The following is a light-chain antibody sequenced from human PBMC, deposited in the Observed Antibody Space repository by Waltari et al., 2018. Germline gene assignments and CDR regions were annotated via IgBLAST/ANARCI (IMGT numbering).Light chain of an antibody. CDR3: IQGLQSPLT. CDR1: QNPLHRNGTHY. J-gene: IGKJ4*01. Sequence: QNPLHRNGTHYLSWYLQRPGQSPQLLFFLASNRASEVPDRFSGRGSGKDFTLEFSRVEAEDVGVYFCIQGLQSPLTFGGGTRVENK. V-gene: IGKV2-28*01. CDR2: LAS.